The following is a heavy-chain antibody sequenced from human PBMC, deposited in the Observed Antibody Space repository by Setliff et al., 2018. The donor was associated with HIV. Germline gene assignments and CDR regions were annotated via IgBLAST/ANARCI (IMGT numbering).Heavy chain of an antibody. J-gene: IGHJ5*02. CDR1: GFTFSRYG. V-gene: IGHV3-9*01. CDR2: ISWNSGSI. D-gene: IGHD5-18*01. CDR3: AKSPNRYSPLDWFDP. Sequence: HPGGSLRLSCAASGFTFSRYGMHWVRQAPGKGLEWVSGISWNSGSIGYADSVKGRFTISRDNAKNSLHLQMNSLRSEDTALYYCAKSPNRYSPLDWFDPWGQGTLVTVSS.